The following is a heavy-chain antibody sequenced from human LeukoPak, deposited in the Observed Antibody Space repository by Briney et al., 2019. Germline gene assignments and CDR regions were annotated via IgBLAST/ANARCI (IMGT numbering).Heavy chain of an antibody. V-gene: IGHV4-30-4*01. CDR3: ARTDYDILTGYPHYFDY. CDR2: IYHSGST. J-gene: IGHJ4*02. Sequence: SQTLSLTCTVSGGSISSGDYYWSWVRQPPGKGLEWIGEIYHSGSTNYNPSLKSRVTISVDKSKNQFSLKLSSVTAADTAVYYCARTDYDILTGYPHYFDYWGQGTLVTVSS. D-gene: IGHD3-9*01. CDR1: GGSISSGDYY.